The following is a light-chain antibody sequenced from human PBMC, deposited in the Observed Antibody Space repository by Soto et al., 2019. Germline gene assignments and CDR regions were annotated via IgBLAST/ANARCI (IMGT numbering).Light chain of an antibody. CDR3: GSWDSSLSAYV. J-gene: IGLJ1*01. Sequence: QAVVTQPPSVSAAPGQKVTISCSGGSSNIGGNSVSWYQQLPGIAPKLLIYDDNKRPSGIPDRFSGSKSGTSATLGITGFQTGDEADYYCGSWDSSLSAYVFGTGTKLTVL. CDR1: SSNIGGNS. V-gene: IGLV1-51*01. CDR2: DDN.